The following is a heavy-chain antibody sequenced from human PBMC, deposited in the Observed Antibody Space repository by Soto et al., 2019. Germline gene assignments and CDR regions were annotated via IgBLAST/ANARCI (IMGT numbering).Heavy chain of an antibody. Sequence: ASVKVSCKASGYTFTTYATHWVRQAPGQRLEWMGWINPGNGNTKYSQKFQGRVTFTRDTFASTAYMELSSLGSEDTAVYYCARADQQLKDYWGQGTLVTVSS. V-gene: IGHV1-3*01. CDR1: GYTFTTYA. D-gene: IGHD6-13*01. CDR3: ARADQQLKDY. J-gene: IGHJ4*02. CDR2: INPGNGNT.